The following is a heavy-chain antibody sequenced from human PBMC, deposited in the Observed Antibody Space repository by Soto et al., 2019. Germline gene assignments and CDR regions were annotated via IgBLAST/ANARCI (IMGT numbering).Heavy chain of an antibody. D-gene: IGHD6-25*01. Sequence: RGSLILSRAALGFTVSIFWRHWVRQAPGKGLVWVSRIYSGGSTYYADSVKGRFTISRDNSKNTLYLQMNSLRAEDTAVYYCAREFSGGMDVWGQGTTVTVSS. V-gene: IGHV3-53*01. CDR1: GFTVSIFW. CDR2: IYSGGST. CDR3: AREFSGGMDV. J-gene: IGHJ6*02.